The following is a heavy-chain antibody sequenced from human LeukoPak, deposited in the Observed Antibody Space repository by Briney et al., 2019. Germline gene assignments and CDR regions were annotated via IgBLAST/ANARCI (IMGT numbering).Heavy chain of an antibody. V-gene: IGHV4-39*01. CDR2: IYYSGST. D-gene: IGHD4-17*01. CDR3: ARGLFYGDYDYFDY. CDR1: GGPISSSSYY. J-gene: IGHJ4*02. Sequence: SETLSLTCTVSGGPISSSSYYWGWIRQPPGKGLEWIGSIYYSGSTYYNPSLKSRVTISVDTSKNQFSLKLSSVTAADTAVYYCARGLFYGDYDYFDYWGQGTLVTVSS.